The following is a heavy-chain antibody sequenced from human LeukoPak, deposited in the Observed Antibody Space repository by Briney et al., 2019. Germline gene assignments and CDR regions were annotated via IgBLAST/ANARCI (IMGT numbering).Heavy chain of an antibody. CDR2: INPKSGGT. D-gene: IGHD3-22*01. V-gene: IGHV1-2*02. J-gene: IGHJ4*02. CDR3: ARDRYRRTTNYDDSSGYTEVVDY. CDR1: GYTFTGHY. Sequence: GASVKDSCKASGYTFTGHYLHWVRQAPGQGLEWMAWINPKSGGTNHAQKFQGRVTMKRETSISTAYMELSRLTSNDTAVYYCARDRYRRTTNYDDSSGYTEVVDYWGQGTLVTVSS.